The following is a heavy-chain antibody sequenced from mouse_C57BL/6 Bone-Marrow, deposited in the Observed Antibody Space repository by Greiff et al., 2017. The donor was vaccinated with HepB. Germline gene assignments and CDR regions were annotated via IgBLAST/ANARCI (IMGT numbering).Heavy chain of an antibody. Sequence: EVMLVESGGDLVKPGGSLKLSCAASGFTFSSYGMSWVRQTPDKRLEWVATISSGGSYTYYPDSVKGRFTISRDNAKNTLYLQMSSLKSEDTAMYYCAGYPWFAYWGQGTLVTVSA. J-gene: IGHJ3*01. V-gene: IGHV5-6*02. CDR3: AGYPWFAY. CDR2: ISSGGSYT. CDR1: GFTFSSYG. D-gene: IGHD2-2*01.